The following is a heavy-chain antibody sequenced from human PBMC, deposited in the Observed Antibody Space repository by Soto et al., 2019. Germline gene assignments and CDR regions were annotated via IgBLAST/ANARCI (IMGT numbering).Heavy chain of an antibody. CDR1: GGSISSGGYS. J-gene: IGHJ5*02. CDR2: IYHSGST. Sequence: PSETLSLTCAVSGGSISSGGYSWSWIRQPPGKGLEWIGYIYHSGSTYYNPSLKSRVTISVDRSKNQFSLKLSSVTAADTAVYYYGRVPSPWGQGTLVTVSS. CDR3: GRVPSP. V-gene: IGHV4-30-2*01.